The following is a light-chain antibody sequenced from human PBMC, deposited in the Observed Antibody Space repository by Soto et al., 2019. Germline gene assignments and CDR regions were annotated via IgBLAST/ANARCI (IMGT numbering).Light chain of an antibody. CDR2: KAS. Sequence: DIQMTQSPSTLSASVGDRVTITCRASQSISSWLAWYQQKTGKAPKLLIYKASSLESGVPSRFSGSGSGTEFTLTISSLQPDDFATYYCQHYGTFGQGNKVEIK. CDR1: QSISSW. V-gene: IGKV1-5*03. J-gene: IGKJ1*01. CDR3: QHYGT.